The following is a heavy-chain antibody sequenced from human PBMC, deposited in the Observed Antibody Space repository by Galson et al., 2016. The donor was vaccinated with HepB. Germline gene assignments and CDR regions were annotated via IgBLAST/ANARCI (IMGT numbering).Heavy chain of an antibody. Sequence: SLRLSCAASGFTFSSYWMYWVRQAPGKGLVWASRINIDGSSISYADSVKGRFTISRDNAKNTLYLQMNSLRAGDTAVYYCTRNWKDGFDIWGRGTMVTVSS. J-gene: IGHJ3*02. V-gene: IGHV3-74*01. D-gene: IGHD1-1*01. CDR2: INIDGSSI. CDR1: GFTFSSYW. CDR3: TRNWKDGFDI.